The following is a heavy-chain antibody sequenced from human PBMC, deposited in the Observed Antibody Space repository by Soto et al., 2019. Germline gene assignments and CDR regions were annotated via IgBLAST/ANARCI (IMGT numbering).Heavy chain of an antibody. D-gene: IGHD5-18*01. Sequence: QVQLQESGPGVVKPSGTLSLTCGVSGGSISSDYWWAWVRQSPGRGLEWIGEIFHTGSTHHNPSLESRVTMSDDISNNQFSLNLKSVTAADTAVYYCARGIQIWSQVYYGMDVWGQGTTVTVSS. V-gene: IGHV4-4*02. CDR1: GGSISSDYW. CDR3: ARGIQIWSQVYYGMDV. J-gene: IGHJ6*02. CDR2: IFHTGST.